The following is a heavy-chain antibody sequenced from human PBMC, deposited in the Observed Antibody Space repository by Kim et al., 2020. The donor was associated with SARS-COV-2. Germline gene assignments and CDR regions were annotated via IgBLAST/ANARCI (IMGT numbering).Heavy chain of an antibody. V-gene: IGHV4-59*13. CDR3: ARGDHYAAYYFDY. CDR1: GGSISSYY. Sequence: SETLSLTCTVSGGSISSYYWRWIRQPPGKGLEWIGDIYYSGSTNCNPSLKSRVTISVDTSKNQFSLKLSSVTAADTAVYYCARGDHYAAYYFDYWGQGTLVTVSS. D-gene: IGHD2-21*01. CDR2: IYYSGST. J-gene: IGHJ4*02.